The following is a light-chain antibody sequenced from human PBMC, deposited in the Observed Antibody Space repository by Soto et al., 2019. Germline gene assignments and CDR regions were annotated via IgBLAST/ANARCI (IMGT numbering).Light chain of an antibody. Sequence: DIQMTQSPSTLSGSVGDRVTITCRASQTISSWLAWYQQKPGKAPNLLISEASTLQSGVSSRFSGSGSETEFTLTVSSLQPGDFATYYCQQYNSYPYTFGQGTRLEIK. V-gene: IGKV1-5*03. CDR1: QTISSW. CDR2: EAS. J-gene: IGKJ5*01. CDR3: QQYNSYPYT.